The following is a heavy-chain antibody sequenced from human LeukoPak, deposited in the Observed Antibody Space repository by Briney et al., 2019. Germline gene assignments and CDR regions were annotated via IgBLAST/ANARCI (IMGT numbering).Heavy chain of an antibody. D-gene: IGHD1-26*01. CDR3: ARDREWQPGLIDY. CDR1: GGSISSSSYY. V-gene: IGHV4-39*02. CDR2: IYYSGST. Sequence: SETLSLTCTVSGGSISSSSYYWGWIRQPPGKGLEWIGSIYYSGSTYYNPSLKSRVTISVDTSKNQFSLKLSSVTAADTAVYYCARDREWQPGLIDYWGQGTLVTVSS. J-gene: IGHJ4*02.